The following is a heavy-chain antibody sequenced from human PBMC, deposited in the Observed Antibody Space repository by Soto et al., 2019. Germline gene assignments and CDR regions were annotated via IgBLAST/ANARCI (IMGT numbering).Heavy chain of an antibody. CDR1: GGTFSSYA. CDR3: ARDWAVAGSNYFDY. V-gene: IGHV1-69*13. D-gene: IGHD6-19*01. Sequence: ASVKVSCKASGGTFSSYAISWVRQAPGQGLEWMGGIIPIFGTANYAQKFQGRVTITADESTSTAYMELSSLRSEDTAVYYCARDWAVAGSNYFDYWGQGTLVTVSS. CDR2: IIPIFGTA. J-gene: IGHJ4*02.